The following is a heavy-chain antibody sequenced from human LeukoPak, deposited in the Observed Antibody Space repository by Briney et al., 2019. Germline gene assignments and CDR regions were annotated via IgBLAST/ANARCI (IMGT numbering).Heavy chain of an antibody. CDR3: ARLLLWFGVVLTISWFDP. V-gene: IGHV4-39*01. CDR1: GGSISSNNYY. D-gene: IGHD3-10*01. Sequence: SETLSLTCTVSGGSISSNNYYWGWLRQPPGKGLEWIGNIYYSGSTYYNSSLKSRVTISVDTSKSQFSLKLSSVTAADTAVYYCARLLLWFGVVLTISWFDPWGQGTLVTVSS. J-gene: IGHJ5*02. CDR2: IYYSGST.